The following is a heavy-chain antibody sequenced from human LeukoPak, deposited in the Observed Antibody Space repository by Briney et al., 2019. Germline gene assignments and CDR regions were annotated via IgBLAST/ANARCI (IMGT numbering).Heavy chain of an antibody. V-gene: IGHV3-48*04. J-gene: IGHJ6*02. CDR2: ISSRSTTT. D-gene: IGHD1-1*01. Sequence: GGSLRLSCAASGFTFSDCSLYSMNWVRQAPGKGLEWLSYISSRSTTTYYADSVKGRFTISRDNAKNLLYLQMNNLSLEDTAVYYCARGGKGNYYYYFGMDVWGQGTTVTVSS. CDR3: ARGGKGNYYYYFGMDV. CDR1: GFTFSDCSLYS.